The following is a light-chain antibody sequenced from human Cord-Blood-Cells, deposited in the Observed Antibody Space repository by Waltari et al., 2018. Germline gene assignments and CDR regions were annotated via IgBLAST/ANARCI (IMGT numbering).Light chain of an antibody. CDR1: HDISNY. V-gene: IGKV1-33*01. J-gene: IGKJ4*01. CDR2: DAS. CDR3: QQYDNLPLT. Sequence: DIQMTQSPSSLSASVGDRVTITCQASHDISNYLNWYQQKPGKAPKLLIYDASNLETGVPSRFSGSGSGTDFTFTISILQPEDIATYYCQQYDNLPLTFGGGTKVEIK.